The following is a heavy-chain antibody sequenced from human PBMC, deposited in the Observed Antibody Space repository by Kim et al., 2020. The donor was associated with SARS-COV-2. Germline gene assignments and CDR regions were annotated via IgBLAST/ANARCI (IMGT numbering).Heavy chain of an antibody. J-gene: IGHJ6*02. Sequence: GGSLRLSCAASGFTFSSYAMHWVRQAPGKGLEWVAIIAYDGSNKYEADSVKGRFTISRDDSKNSLYLQMNSLRGEDTAVYYCARAPAVAGSNHHGMDVWGQGTTVTVSS. D-gene: IGHD6-19*01. CDR1: GFTFSSYA. V-gene: IGHV3-30*04. CDR2: IAYDGSNK. CDR3: ARAPAVAGSNHHGMDV.